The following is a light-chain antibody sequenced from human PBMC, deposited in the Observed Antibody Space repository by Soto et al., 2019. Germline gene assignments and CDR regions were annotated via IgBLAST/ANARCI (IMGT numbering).Light chain of an antibody. CDR3: CSDGRSSTWV. CDR1: SSDVGTYDV. J-gene: IGLJ3*02. V-gene: IGLV2-23*02. CDR2: EVD. Sequence: QSALTQPASVSGSPGQSITISCTGTSSDVGTYDVVSWYQQHPGKAPKLMIYEVDKRPSGVSSRFSASKSGNTASLTISGHQAEDEADDYCCSDGRSSTWVFGGGTQLTVL.